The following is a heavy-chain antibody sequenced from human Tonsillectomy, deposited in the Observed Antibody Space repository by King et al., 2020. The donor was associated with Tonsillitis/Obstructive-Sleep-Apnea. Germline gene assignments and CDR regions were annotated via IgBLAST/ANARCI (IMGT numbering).Heavy chain of an antibody. CDR1: GFSLRNNGVG. CDR2: ICWDDAK. J-gene: IGHJ6*03. D-gene: IGHD1-20*01. Sequence: TLKESGPTLVKPTQTLTLTCTLSGFSLRNNGVGVGWIRQPPGKALEWLALICWDDAKRYSPSLKSRLAITKDTSKNQVILTVTHVGPADTATYYCAHSRTPPNWNSYYYMDVWGEGTTVTVSS. CDR3: AHSRTPPNWNSYYYMDV. V-gene: IGHV2-5*02.